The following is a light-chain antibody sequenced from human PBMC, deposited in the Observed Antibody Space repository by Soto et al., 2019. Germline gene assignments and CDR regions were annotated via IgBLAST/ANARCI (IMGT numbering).Light chain of an antibody. CDR1: SSNIGNNY. Sequence: QSVLTQPPSVSAAPGQKVTISCSGGSSNIGNNYVSWYQQLPGTAPKLLIYDNNKRPSGIPDRFSGSKSGTSATLGITGLQTGDEADYYCGTWDSILSAYVFGTGTKVTGL. J-gene: IGLJ1*01. CDR3: GTWDSILSAYV. V-gene: IGLV1-51*01. CDR2: DNN.